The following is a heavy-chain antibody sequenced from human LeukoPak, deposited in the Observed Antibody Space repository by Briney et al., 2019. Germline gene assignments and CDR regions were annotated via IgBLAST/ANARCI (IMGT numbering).Heavy chain of an antibody. CDR2: INHSGST. CDR1: GGSFSGYY. D-gene: IGHD6-19*01. CDR3: ASDIAVAGTAAFDI. Sequence: SETLSLTCAVYGGSFSGYYWSWIREPPGKGLEWIGEINHSGSTNYNPSLTSRVTISVDTSKNQFSLKLSSVTAADTAVYYCASDIAVAGTAAFDIWGQGTMVTVSS. J-gene: IGHJ3*02. V-gene: IGHV4-34*01.